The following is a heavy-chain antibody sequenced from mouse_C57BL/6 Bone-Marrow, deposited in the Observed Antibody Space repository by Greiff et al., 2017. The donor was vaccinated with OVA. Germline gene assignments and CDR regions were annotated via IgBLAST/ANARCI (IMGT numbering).Heavy chain of an antibody. Sequence: QVQLQQPGAELVKPGASVKMSCKASGYTFTSYWITWVKQRPGQGLEWIGDIYPGSGSTNYNEKFKSKATLTVDTSSSTAYMQLSSLTSEDSAVYYCAFITTVVAGAMDYWGQGTSVTVSS. CDR2: IYPGSGST. J-gene: IGHJ4*01. D-gene: IGHD1-1*01. CDR3: AFITTVVAGAMDY. CDR1: GYTFTSYW. V-gene: IGHV1-55*01.